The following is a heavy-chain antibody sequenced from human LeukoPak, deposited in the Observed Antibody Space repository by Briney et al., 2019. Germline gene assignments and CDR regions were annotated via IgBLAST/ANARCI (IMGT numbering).Heavy chain of an antibody. CDR1: GFTFSSYA. D-gene: IGHD6-19*01. CDR2: IGGRGGNT. V-gene: IGHV3-23*01. J-gene: IGHJ4*02. Sequence: GGSLRLSCAASGFTFSSYAINWVRQAPGKGLEWVSAIGGRGGNTYYANFAKGRFTVSRDDSKKTLFLQMSSLRAEDTAVYYCAKEGYSSSFFDYWGQGTLVTVSS. CDR3: AKEGYSSSFFDY.